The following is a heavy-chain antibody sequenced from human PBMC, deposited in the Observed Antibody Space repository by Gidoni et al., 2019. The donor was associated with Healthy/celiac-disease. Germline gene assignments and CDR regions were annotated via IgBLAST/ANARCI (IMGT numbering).Heavy chain of an antibody. J-gene: IGHJ4*02. V-gene: IGHV3-9*01. CDR3: AKDTTIAVAGLFDY. CDR2: ISWNSGSI. CDR1: GFTFDDYA. Sequence: EVQLVESGGGLVQPGRSLRLSCAASGFTFDDYAMHWVRQAPGTGLEWVSGISWNSGSIGYADSVKGRFTISRDNAKNSLYLQMNSLRAEDTALYYCAKDTTIAVAGLFDYWGQGTLVTVSS. D-gene: IGHD6-19*01.